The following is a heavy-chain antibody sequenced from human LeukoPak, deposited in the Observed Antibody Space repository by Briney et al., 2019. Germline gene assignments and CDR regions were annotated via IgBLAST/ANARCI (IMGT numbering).Heavy chain of an antibody. Sequence: GGSLRLSCAASGFTFSSYGMSWVRQAPGKGLEWVSGISGRGGSTVYADSVKGRFTISRDNSKNIMYLQMNSLRAEDTAVYYCAKDQGSGSGYYSWGYFDYWGQGTLVTVSS. V-gene: IGHV3-23*01. D-gene: IGHD3-10*01. CDR3: AKDQGSGSGYYSWGYFDY. CDR1: GFTFSSYG. J-gene: IGHJ4*02. CDR2: ISGRGGST.